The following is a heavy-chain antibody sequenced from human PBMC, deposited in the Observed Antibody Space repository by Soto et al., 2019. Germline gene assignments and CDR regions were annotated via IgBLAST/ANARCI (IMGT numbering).Heavy chain of an antibody. CDR3: ARDDTGSGPSSWFDP. CDR1: GYTFTSYY. V-gene: IGHV1-46*01. CDR2: INPSGGST. Sequence: ASVKVSCKASGYTFTSYYMHWVRQAPGQGLEWMGIINPSGGSTSYAQKFQGRVTMTRDTSTSTVYMELSSLRSEDTAVYYCARDDTGSGPSSWFDPWGQGTLVTVSS. D-gene: IGHD3-10*01. J-gene: IGHJ5*02.